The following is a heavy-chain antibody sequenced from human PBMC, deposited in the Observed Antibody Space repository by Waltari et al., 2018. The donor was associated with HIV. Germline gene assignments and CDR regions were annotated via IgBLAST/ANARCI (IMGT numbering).Heavy chain of an antibody. D-gene: IGHD6-13*01. CDR3: ARSSWHDY. CDR1: GFTFSTSW. V-gene: IGHV3-7*01. CDR2: IKQDGRER. Sequence: EVQLAESGGGLVRPGGSLRLSCAASGFTFSTSWMNWVRPAPGKGMEWVAKIKQDGRERHYVDSVKGRFTIARDSAKNSLYLQMNSLRAEDTAVYYCARSSWHDYWGQGTLVTVSS. J-gene: IGHJ4*02.